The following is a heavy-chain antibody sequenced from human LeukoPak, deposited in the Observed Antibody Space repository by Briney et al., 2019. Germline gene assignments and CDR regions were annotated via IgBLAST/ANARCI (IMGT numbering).Heavy chain of an antibody. CDR2: INHSGST. V-gene: IGHV4-34*01. J-gene: IGHJ3*02. Sequence: SETLSLTCAVYGGSFSGYYWSWIRQPPGKGLEWIGEINHSGSTNYNPSLKSRVTISVDTSKNQFSLKLSSVTAADTAVCYCARGSRITIFGVVPDAFDIWGQGTMVTVSS. CDR1: GGSFSGYY. CDR3: ARGSRITIFGVVPDAFDI. D-gene: IGHD3-3*01.